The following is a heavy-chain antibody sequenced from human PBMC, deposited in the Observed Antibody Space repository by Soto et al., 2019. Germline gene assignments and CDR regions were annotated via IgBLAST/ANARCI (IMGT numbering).Heavy chain of an antibody. D-gene: IGHD3-22*01. CDR2: FDPEDGET. V-gene: IGHV1-24*01. CDR1: GYTLTELS. Sequence: ASVKVSCKVSGYTLTELSMHWVRQAPGKGLEWMGGFDPEDGETIYAQKFQGRVTMTEDTSTDTAYMELSSLRSEDTAVYYCATDTYYDSSGDFDYWGQGTLVTVSS. J-gene: IGHJ4*02. CDR3: ATDTYYDSSGDFDY.